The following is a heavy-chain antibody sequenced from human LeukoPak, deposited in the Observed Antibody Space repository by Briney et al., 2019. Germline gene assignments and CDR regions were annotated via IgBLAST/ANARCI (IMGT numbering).Heavy chain of an antibody. Sequence: GGSLRLSCAASEFTFSNYGMHWVRQGPGKGLDWVALISYDGINKYYADSVKGRFTISRDNSKNTLYLQMNSLRAEDTAVYYCAKDRGSGGTYFDYWGQGTLVTVSS. J-gene: IGHJ4*02. CDR1: EFTFSNYG. CDR3: AKDRGSGGTYFDY. D-gene: IGHD6-19*01. V-gene: IGHV3-30*18. CDR2: ISYDGINK.